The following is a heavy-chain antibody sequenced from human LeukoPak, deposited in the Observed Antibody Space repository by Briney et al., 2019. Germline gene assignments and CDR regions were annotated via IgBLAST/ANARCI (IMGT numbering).Heavy chain of an antibody. V-gene: IGHV1-69*01. Sequence: GSSVKVSCTASGGTFSSYAISWVRQAPGQGLEWMGGIIPIFGTANYAQKFQGRVTITADESTSTAYMELSSLRSEDTAVYYCARTTGDVITTLGYWGQGTLVTVSS. CDR3: ARTTGDVITTLGY. D-gene: IGHD3-22*01. J-gene: IGHJ4*02. CDR1: GGTFSSYA. CDR2: IIPIFGTA.